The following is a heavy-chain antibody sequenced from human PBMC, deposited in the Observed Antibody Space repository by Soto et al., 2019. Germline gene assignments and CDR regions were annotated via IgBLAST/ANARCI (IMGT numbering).Heavy chain of an antibody. CDR2: INPSGGRG. D-gene: IGHD3-10*01. Sequence: QVQVLQSGAEVKKPGASVKVCCKASGYTFTSFHMHWMRQAPGQGLEWMGIINPSGGRGSYAQNFQGRVTMTRDTSTSTVYMELSSLRSEDTAVYYCARSPPGECSLAFDSWGQGTLVTVSS. CDR3: ARSPPGECSLAFDS. J-gene: IGHJ4*02. CDR1: GYTFTSFH. V-gene: IGHV1-46*01.